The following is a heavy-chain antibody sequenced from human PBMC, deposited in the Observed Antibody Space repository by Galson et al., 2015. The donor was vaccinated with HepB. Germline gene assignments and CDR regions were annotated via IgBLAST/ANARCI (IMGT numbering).Heavy chain of an antibody. V-gene: IGHV3-7*01. J-gene: IGHJ4*02. D-gene: IGHD6-6*01. CDR2: IKQDGSEK. CDR3: ARDPSSSAGFYYFDY. CDR1: GFTFSSYW. Sequence: SLRLSCAASGFTFSSYWMSWVRQAPGKGLGWVANIKQDGSEKYYVDSVKGRFTISRDNAKNSLYLQMNSLRAEDTAVYYCARDPSSSAGFYYFDYWGQGTLVTVSS.